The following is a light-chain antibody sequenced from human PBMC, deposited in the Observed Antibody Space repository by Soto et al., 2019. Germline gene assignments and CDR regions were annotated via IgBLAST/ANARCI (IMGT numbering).Light chain of an antibody. J-gene: IGKJ5*01. V-gene: IGKV3D-20*02. CDR1: QTIGRNY. Sequence: EIVLTQSPGTLSLSPGETATLSCRASQTIGRNYLAWYQQKPGQAPRLLIFGTFTRATGIPDRFSGSGSGTDFTLSISRLEPEDFAVYYCQQRSNWQITFGQGTRLEIK. CDR2: GTF. CDR3: QQRSNWQIT.